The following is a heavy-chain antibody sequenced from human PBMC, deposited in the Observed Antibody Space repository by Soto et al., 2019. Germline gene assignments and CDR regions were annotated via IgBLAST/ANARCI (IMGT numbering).Heavy chain of an antibody. CDR3: GAPGAVIP. CDR2: VNPSGGST. V-gene: IGHV1-46*01. D-gene: IGHD3-16*02. Sequence: ASVKVSCKASGYTFTSYYMHWVRQAPGQGLEWMGIVNPSGGSTSYAQKFQGRVTMTRDTSTSTVYMELSSLRSEDTAVYYWGAPGAVIPWGQGTLGTVSS. J-gene: IGHJ5*02. CDR1: GYTFTSYY.